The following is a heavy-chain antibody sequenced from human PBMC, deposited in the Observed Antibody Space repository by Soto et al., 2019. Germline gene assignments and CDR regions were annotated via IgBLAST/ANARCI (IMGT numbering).Heavy chain of an antibody. D-gene: IGHD1-26*01. J-gene: IGHJ4*02. V-gene: IGHV3-23*01. CDR1: GFTFSSYA. CDR3: ARDQGGTYRHPGDY. CDR2: INYSGGST. Sequence: GGSLRLSCAASGFTFSSYAMSWVRQAPGKGLEWVSAINYSGGSTYYADSVKGRFTISRDSSKSTLYLQMNSLRAEDTAVYYCARDQGGTYRHPGDYWGPGTLVTVSS.